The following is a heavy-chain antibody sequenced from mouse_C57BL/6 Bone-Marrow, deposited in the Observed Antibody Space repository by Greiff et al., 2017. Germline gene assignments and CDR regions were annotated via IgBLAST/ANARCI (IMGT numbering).Heavy chain of an antibody. D-gene: IGHD2-1*01. Sequence: KQRTGQGLEWIGEIYPSSGNTYYNEKFKGKATLTADKSSSTAYMELRSLTSEDSAVYFCARSIYYGNYWYFDVWGTGTTVTVSS. V-gene: IGHV1-81*01. CDR3: ARSIYYGNYWYFDV. CDR2: IYPSSGNT. J-gene: IGHJ1*03.